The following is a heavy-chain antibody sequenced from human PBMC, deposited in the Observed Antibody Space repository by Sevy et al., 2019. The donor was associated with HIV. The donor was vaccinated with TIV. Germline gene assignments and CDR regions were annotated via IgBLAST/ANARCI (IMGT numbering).Heavy chain of an antibody. J-gene: IGHJ4*02. CDR2: IFWDDDK. V-gene: IGHV2-5*02. CDR3: AHRQPYSITASPLIFDF. CDR1: GFSLNTFGMG. D-gene: IGHD6-13*01. Sequence: SGPTLVNPTQTLTLTCTFSGFSLNTFGMGVGWIRQPPGKAPEWLALIFWDDDKRYSSSLKSRLSIAKDTSKNQVVLTMTNMDPVDTATYYCAHRQPYSITASPLIFDFWGQGTLVTVSS.